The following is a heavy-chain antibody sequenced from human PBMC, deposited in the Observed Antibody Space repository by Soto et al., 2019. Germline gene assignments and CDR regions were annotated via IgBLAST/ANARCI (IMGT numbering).Heavy chain of an antibody. D-gene: IGHD3-3*01. CDR3: AHRVLRTVFGLVTTTAIYFDF. CDR2: IYWDDDT. J-gene: IGHJ4*02. Sequence: QITLNESGPTQVKPRQTLTLTCTFSGFSLTTRGVGVVWIRQSPGKSPEWLALIYWDDDTRYSTSLKSRLTITKDTSKNQVVLTVADLEPADTATYYCAHRVLRTVFGLVTTTAIYFDFWGQGTPVAVSS. CDR1: GFSLTTRGVG. V-gene: IGHV2-5*02.